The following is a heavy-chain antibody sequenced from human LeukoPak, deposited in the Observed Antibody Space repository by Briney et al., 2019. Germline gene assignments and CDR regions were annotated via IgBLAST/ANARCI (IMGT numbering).Heavy chain of an antibody. D-gene: IGHD6-19*01. V-gene: IGHV1-58*02. Sequence: GASVKVSCKASGFTFTSSAMQWVRQARGQRLDWIGWIVVGSGNTNYAQKFQERVTITRDMSTSTAYMELSSLRSEDTAVYYCARVYSSGWPDYWGQGTLVTVSS. J-gene: IGHJ4*02. CDR2: IVVGSGNT. CDR1: GFTFTSSA. CDR3: ARVYSSGWPDY.